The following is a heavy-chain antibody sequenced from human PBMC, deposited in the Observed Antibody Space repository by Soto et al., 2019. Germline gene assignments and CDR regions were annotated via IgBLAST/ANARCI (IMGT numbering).Heavy chain of an antibody. V-gene: IGHV4-59*01. D-gene: IGHD1-7*01. CDR3: ARGTWTGTTHTRYYYFYYLNA. Sequence: PSETLSLTCTLSACSISIYYWRWILQPPGKGLEWIGYIYYSGSTNYNPSLKSRVTISVDTSKNQFSLKLSSLTAADTAVSYCARGTWTGTTHTRYYYFYYLNAWGKGTTVTVSS. CDR2: IYYSGST. J-gene: IGHJ6*03. CDR1: ACSISIYY.